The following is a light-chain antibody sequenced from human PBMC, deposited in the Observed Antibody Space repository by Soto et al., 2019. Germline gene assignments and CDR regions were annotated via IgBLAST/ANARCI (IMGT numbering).Light chain of an antibody. J-gene: IGKJ1*01. CDR1: QSVSSNY. CDR2: GAS. Sequence: EIVLTQSPGTLSLSPGDRATLSCRASQSVSSNYLAWYQQKPGQAPRLLIYGASMRATGIPDRFSASGSGTDFTLTIRRLEPADFAMYYCHHYGSSPRTFGQGTQVEIK. V-gene: IGKV3-20*01. CDR3: HHYGSSPRT.